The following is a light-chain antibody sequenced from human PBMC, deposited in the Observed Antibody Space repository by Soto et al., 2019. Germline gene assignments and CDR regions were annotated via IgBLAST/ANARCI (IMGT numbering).Light chain of an antibody. Sequence: QAVVTQPASVSGSPGQSITISCTGTSSDVGDYDYVSWYQQHPGKAPKLIIYEVSNRPLGVSNRFSGSKSGNTASLTISGLQAEDEADYYCSSYTSSTYVFGTGTQLTVL. CDR2: EVS. CDR3: SSYTSSTYV. J-gene: IGLJ1*01. V-gene: IGLV2-14*01. CDR1: SSDVGDYDY.